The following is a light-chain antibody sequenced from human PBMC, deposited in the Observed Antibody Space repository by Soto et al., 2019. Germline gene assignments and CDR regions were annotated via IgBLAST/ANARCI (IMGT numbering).Light chain of an antibody. CDR2: GAS. J-gene: IGKJ4*01. V-gene: IGKV1-6*01. CDR1: QGIRSD. Sequence: AIPMTQSPSSLSASVGDRVTLTCRASQGIRSDLGWYQQKPGKAPKLLIYGASSLQSGVPSRFSGSGSGTDFTLTISSLQPEDFATYYCLQDYNYPLTFGGGTKVEIK. CDR3: LQDYNYPLT.